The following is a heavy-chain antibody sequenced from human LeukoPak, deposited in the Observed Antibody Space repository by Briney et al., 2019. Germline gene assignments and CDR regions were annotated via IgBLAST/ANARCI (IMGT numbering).Heavy chain of an antibody. CDR1: GGSFSGYY. D-gene: IGHD2/OR15-2a*01. CDR2: INHSGST. Sequence: PSETLSLTCAVYGGSFSGYYWSWIRQPPGKGLEWIGEINHSGSTNYNPSLKSRVTISVDTSKNQFSLRLSFVTAADTAVYYCARGHYFLDYWGQGTLVTVSS. CDR3: ARGHYFLDY. V-gene: IGHV4-34*01. J-gene: IGHJ4*02.